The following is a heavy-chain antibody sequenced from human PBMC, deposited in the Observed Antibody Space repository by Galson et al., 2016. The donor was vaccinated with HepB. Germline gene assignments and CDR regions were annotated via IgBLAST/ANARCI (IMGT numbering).Heavy chain of an antibody. Sequence: SLRLSCAASGFTFISYGMHWVRQAPGKGLEWVAGISYDGRNQHYADSVKGEFTISRDNSNNTPYQKMNSLRPEDTAVYYCAKDLMIFGMIMSPGAGGQGTLVTVSS. CDR3: AKDLMIFGMIMSPGA. D-gene: IGHD3/OR15-3a*01. V-gene: IGHV3-30*18. CDR2: ISYDGRNQ. CDR1: GFTFISYG. J-gene: IGHJ4*02.